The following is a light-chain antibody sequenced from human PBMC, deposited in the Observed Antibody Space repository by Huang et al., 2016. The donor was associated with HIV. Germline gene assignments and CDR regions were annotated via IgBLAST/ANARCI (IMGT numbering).Light chain of an antibody. J-gene: IGKJ2*01. CDR2: AAS. Sequence: EMVLTQSPDTLSVSPGESATLSCRASQGVRNNLAWYQQKPGQAPRLLIYAASSRVTGVPARFSGSGSETDFTLTIRSLQAEDVAVYFCQQYNDWPRTFGQGTNLEIK. CDR1: QGVRNN. V-gene: IGKV3-15*01. CDR3: QQYNDWPRT.